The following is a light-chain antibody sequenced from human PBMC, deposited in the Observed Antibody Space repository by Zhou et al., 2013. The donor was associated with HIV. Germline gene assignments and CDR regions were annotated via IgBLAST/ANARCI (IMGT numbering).Light chain of an antibody. J-gene: IGKJ3*01. CDR1: QDISSW. CDR2: STS. CDR3: QQSYSTPGT. V-gene: IGKV1-12*01. Sequence: DIQMTQSPSSVSASVGDRVTITCRASQDISSWLAWYQQIPGKAPKLLISSTSSLQSGVPSRFSGSGSGTDFTLTISSLQPEDFATYYCQQSYSTPGTFGPGTTVDIK.